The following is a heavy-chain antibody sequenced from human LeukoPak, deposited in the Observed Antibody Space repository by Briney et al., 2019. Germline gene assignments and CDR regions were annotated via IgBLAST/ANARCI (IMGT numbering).Heavy chain of an antibody. D-gene: IGHD3-22*01. CDR2: ISWNSGSI. Sequence: GGSLRLSCAASGFTFSSYWMHWVRQAPGKGLEWVSGISWNSGSIGYADSVKGRFTISRDNAKNSLYLQMNSLRAEDTALYYCAKARQPPDYYDSSGYYFDYWGQGTLVTVSS. V-gene: IGHV3-9*01. J-gene: IGHJ4*02. CDR3: AKARQPPDYYDSSGYYFDY. CDR1: GFTFSSYW.